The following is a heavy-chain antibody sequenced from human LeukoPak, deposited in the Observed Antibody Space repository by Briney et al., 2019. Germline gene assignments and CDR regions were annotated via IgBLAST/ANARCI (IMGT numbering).Heavy chain of an antibody. Sequence: SETLSLTCTVSGGSISSYYWSWIRQPPGKGLEWIGYIYYSGSTNYNPSLKSRVTISVDTSKNQFSLKLSSVTAADTAVYYCARIPTGIAAAGTPYYMDVWGKGTTVTVSS. J-gene: IGHJ6*03. CDR3: ARIPTGIAAAGTPYYMDV. CDR1: GGSISSYY. V-gene: IGHV4-59*12. D-gene: IGHD6-13*01. CDR2: IYYSGST.